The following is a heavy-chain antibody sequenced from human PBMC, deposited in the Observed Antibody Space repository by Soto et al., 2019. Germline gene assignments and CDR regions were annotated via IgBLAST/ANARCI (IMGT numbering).Heavy chain of an antibody. CDR2: ITGNSEYK. D-gene: IGHD1-26*01. V-gene: IGHV3-21*06. Sequence: LRLSCVVSGVSFSDYSMNWVRQAPGRGLEWVSLITGNSEYKYYAGSVKGRFTVSRDNAKNSLYLQMNSLTVEDTAVYYCARSGELLQTFDSWGQGTLVTVSS. CDR1: GVSFSDYS. J-gene: IGHJ4*02. CDR3: ARSGELLQTFDS.